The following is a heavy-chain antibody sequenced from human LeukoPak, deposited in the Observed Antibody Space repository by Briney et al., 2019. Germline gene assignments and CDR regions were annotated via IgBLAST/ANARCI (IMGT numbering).Heavy chain of an antibody. CDR3: AGDLRSPGDY. D-gene: IGHD3-16*01. CDR1: GFTFSSYS. CDR2: ISSSSSTI. Sequence: GGSLRLSCAASGFTFSSYSMNWVRQAPGKGLEWVSYISSSSSTIYYADSVKGRFTISRDNAKNSLYLQMNSLRAEDTAVYYCAGDLRSPGDYWGQGTLVTVSS. J-gene: IGHJ4*02. V-gene: IGHV3-48*04.